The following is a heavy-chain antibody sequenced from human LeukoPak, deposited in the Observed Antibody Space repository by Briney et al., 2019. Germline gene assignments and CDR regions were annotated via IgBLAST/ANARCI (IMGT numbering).Heavy chain of an antibody. CDR1: GGSISSFY. J-gene: IGHJ4*02. D-gene: IGHD6-19*01. CDR2: IYYSGST. CDR3: ARQEYSSGWLFDY. Sequence: PSETLSLTCTVSGGSISSFYWSWIRQPPGKGLEWIGYIYYSGSTNHNPSLKSRVTISVDTSRNQFSLKLSSVTAADTAVYYCARQEYSSGWLFDYWGQGTLVTVSS. V-gene: IGHV4-59*08.